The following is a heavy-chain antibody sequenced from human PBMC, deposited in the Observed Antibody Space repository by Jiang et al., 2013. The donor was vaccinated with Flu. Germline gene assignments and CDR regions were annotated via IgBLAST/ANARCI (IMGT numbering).Heavy chain of an antibody. Sequence: SGAEVKKPGSSVKVSCKAPGDSFSSLAISWVRQAPGQGLEWMGGIIPTFGTPDYAQKFRGRLTITADEPANTAYMELSSLKSEDTAIYYCARLNWGLWGQGTLVTVSS. D-gene: IGHD7-27*01. V-gene: IGHV1-69*01. CDR1: GDSFSSLA. CDR2: IIPTFGTP. J-gene: IGHJ4*02. CDR3: ARLNWGL.